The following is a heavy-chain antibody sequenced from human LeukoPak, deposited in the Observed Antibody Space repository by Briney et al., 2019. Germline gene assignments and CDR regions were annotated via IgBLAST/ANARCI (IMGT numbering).Heavy chain of an antibody. D-gene: IGHD6-13*01. CDR3: ARGASSWEYTTFDV. J-gene: IGHJ3*01. V-gene: IGHV3-23*01. CDR2: IGGSGVTN. Sequence: PGGSLRLSCAASGFKFTNYAMHWVRQAPGKGLEWVSTIGGSGVTNFYADSVAGRFTISRDNSNNALFLQMNNLRAEDVAIYYCARGASSWEYTTFDVWGQGAIVTVSS. CDR1: GFKFTNYA.